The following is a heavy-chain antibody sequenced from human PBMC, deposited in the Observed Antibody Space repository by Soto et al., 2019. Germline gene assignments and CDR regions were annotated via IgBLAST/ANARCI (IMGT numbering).Heavy chain of an antibody. CDR2: ISYDGSSK. CDR3: ARDAVAMDY. Sequence: QVQLVESGGGVVQPGMSLRLSCTASEFTISSYSMHWVRQAPGKGLEWVAVISYDGSSKYNADSVKGPFTISRDKSKNTVYLQIHSLPVEDTAVYYCARDAVAMDYWGQGTLVNVSS. CDR1: EFTISSYS. V-gene: IGHV3-30-3*01. D-gene: IGHD6-19*01. J-gene: IGHJ4*02.